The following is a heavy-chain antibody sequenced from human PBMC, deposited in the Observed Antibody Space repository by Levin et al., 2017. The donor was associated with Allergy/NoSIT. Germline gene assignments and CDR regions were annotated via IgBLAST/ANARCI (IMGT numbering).Heavy chain of an antibody. CDR1: GYTFTNYY. Sequence: GESLKISCKTSGYTFTNYYMHWVRQAPGQGLEWMGVIIFTGGSTTYAQKFQGRITMTRYTSTSTIYMELRSLRSEDTALYYCASDSSGYLSERGFYYFDYWGQGTLVTVCS. J-gene: IGHJ4*02. CDR2: IIFTGGST. V-gene: IGHV1-46*01. D-gene: IGHD3-22*01. CDR3: ASDSSGYLSERGFYYFDY.